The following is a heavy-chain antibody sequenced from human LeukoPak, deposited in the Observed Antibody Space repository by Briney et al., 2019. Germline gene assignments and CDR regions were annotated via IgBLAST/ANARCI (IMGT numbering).Heavy chain of an antibody. CDR1: GFTFSSYG. V-gene: IGHV3-30*18. J-gene: IGHJ4*02. CDR3: AKDAPYCSGGSCPWDY. Sequence: GGSLRLSCAASGFTFSSYGMHWVRQAPGKGLEWVAVISYDGSNKYYADSVKGRFTISRDNSKNTLYLQMNGLRAEDTAVYYCAKDAPYCSGGSCPWDYWGQGTLVTVSS. CDR2: ISYDGSNK. D-gene: IGHD2-15*01.